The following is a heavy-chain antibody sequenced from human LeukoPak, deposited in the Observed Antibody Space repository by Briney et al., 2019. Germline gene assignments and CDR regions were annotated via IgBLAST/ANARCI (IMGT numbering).Heavy chain of an antibody. Sequence: GALRLSCAASGFIFSDYYMTWIRQAPGKGLEWLSYISSSGSTVYYADSVKGRFTISRDNASNSLYLQMNSLRADDTAVYFCARWNHYASGSYYPLDYWGQGTLVTVSS. CDR2: ISSSGSTV. V-gene: IGHV3-11*04. CDR3: ARWNHYASGSYYPLDY. CDR1: GFIFSDYY. D-gene: IGHD3-10*01. J-gene: IGHJ4*02.